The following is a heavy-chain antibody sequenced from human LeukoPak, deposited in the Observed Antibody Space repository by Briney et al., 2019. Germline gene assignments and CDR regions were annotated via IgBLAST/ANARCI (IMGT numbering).Heavy chain of an antibody. CDR1: GFTFSGYW. CDR3: ARDQYGGNTYYFDY. CDR2: IWYDGSNK. Sequence: GGSLRLSCAASGFTFSGYWMTWVRQAPGKGPEWVAVIWYDGSNKYYADSVKGRFTISRDNSKNTLYLQMNSLRAEDTAVYYCARDQYGGNTYYFDYWGQGTLVTVSS. D-gene: IGHD4-23*01. J-gene: IGHJ4*02. V-gene: IGHV3-33*08.